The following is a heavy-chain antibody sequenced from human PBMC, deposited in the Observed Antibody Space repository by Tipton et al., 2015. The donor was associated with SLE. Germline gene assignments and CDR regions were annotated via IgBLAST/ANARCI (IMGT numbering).Heavy chain of an antibody. CDR3: ARDLSGAHYDL. V-gene: IGHV4-59*01. CDR2: IYYSGNT. D-gene: IGHD3-3*01. Sequence: TLSLTCKVSGGSISRYYWSRIRQPPGKGLEWIGCIYYSGNTNYNPSLKSRVTISVDTSKNQFSLNLSSVTAADTAVYYCARDLSGAHYDLWGRGTLVTVSS. J-gene: IGHJ2*01. CDR1: GGSISRYY.